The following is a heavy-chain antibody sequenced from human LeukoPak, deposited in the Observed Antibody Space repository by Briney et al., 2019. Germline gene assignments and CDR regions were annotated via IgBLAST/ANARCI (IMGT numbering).Heavy chain of an antibody. D-gene: IGHD6-19*01. V-gene: IGHV3-21*01. J-gene: IGHJ4*02. CDR3: ARDLSIAVAGTPRYFDY. Sequence: GGSLRLSCAASGFTFSSYSMNWVRRAPGKGLEWVSSISSSSSYIYYADSVKGRFTISRDNAKNSLYLQMNSLRAEDTAVYYCARDLSIAVAGTPRYFDYWGQGTLVTVSS. CDR2: ISSSSSYI. CDR1: GFTFSSYS.